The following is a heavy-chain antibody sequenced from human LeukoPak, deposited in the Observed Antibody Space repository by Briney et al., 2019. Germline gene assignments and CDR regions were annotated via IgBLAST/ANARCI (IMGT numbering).Heavy chain of an antibody. CDR2: IKRDGSEK. CDR3: ARDLVRCSSTSCYTGMGY. J-gene: IGHJ4*02. V-gene: IGHV3-7*01. Sequence: PGGSLRLSCAASGFTFSNYWMTWVRQAPGKGLEWVANIKRDGSEKYYIDSVKGRFTISRDNAKNLLYLQMNSLRAEDTAVYYCARDLVRCSSTSCYTGMGYWGQGTLVTVSS. D-gene: IGHD2-2*02. CDR1: GFTFSNYW.